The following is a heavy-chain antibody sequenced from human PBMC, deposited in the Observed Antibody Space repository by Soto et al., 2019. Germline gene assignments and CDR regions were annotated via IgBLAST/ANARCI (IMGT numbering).Heavy chain of an antibody. CDR1: GGSISSGDYY. Sequence: SETLSLTCTVSGGSISSGDYYWSWIRQPPGKGLEWIGYIYYSGSTYYNPSLKSRVTISVDTSKNQFSLKLSSVTAADTAVYYCARVGSGYDLRGRVFDYWGQGTLVTVSS. CDR2: IYYSGST. CDR3: ARVGSGYDLRGRVFDY. J-gene: IGHJ4*02. V-gene: IGHV4-30-4*01. D-gene: IGHD5-12*01.